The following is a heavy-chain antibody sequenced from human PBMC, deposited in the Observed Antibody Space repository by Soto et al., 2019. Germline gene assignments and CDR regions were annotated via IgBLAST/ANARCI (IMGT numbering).Heavy chain of an antibody. CDR1: GYTFTSYY. J-gene: IGHJ4*02. CDR3: VRGDYYDSSGYYGDPPYFDY. D-gene: IGHD3-22*01. CDR2: INPSGGTT. V-gene: IGHV1-46*01. Sequence: QVQLVESGAEVKKPGASVTVSCKASGYTFTSYYLHWVRQAPGQGLEWMGKINPSGGTTSYAQKFQGRVTMTRYTSTSTVYMELSSLRSEDTAVYYCVRGDYYDSSGYYGDPPYFDYWGQGTLVTVSS.